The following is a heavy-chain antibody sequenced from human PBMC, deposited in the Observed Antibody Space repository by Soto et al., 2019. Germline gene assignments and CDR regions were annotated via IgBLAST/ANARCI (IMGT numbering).Heavy chain of an antibody. CDR3: VRVFDTYYFDL. V-gene: IGHV3-30*03. CDR1: GFTFSSYG. J-gene: IGHJ4*02. Sequence: PGGSLRLSCAASGFTFSSYGMHWVRQAPGKGLEWVAVISYADSVKGRFTISRDNSKNTLYLQMNSLRAEDTAVYYCVRVFDTYYFDLWGQGNMVTVSS. CDR2: ISY. D-gene: IGHD3-9*01.